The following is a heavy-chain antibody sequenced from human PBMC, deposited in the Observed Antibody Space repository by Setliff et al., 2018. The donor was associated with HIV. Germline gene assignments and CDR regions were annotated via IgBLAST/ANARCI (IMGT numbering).Heavy chain of an antibody. Sequence: VASVKVSCKVSGYTHTELSIHWVRQAPGRGLEWMGGFDPEDGEVVYAQKFEGRVTMTEDTSTDTAYMELSSLRSEDTAEYYCARVGNNRLQFFDHWGQGTLVTVSS. CDR2: FDPEDGEV. CDR1: GYTHTELS. D-gene: IGHD5-12*01. CDR3: ARVGNNRLQFFDH. J-gene: IGHJ4*02. V-gene: IGHV1-24*01.